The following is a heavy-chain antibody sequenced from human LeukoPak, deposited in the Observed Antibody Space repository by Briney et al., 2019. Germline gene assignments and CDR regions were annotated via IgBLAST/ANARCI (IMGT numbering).Heavy chain of an antibody. CDR2: IYYSGST. V-gene: IGHV4-39*01. Sequence: SSETLSLTCTVSGDSISSTNYYWGWIRQPPGKGLEWIGSIYYSGSTYYNPSLESRVTISVGTSKNQFSLKLSSVTAADTAVYYCATSGWYLLPGVYWGQGTLVTVSS. D-gene: IGHD6-19*01. CDR3: ATSGWYLLPGVY. J-gene: IGHJ4*02. CDR1: GDSISSTNYY.